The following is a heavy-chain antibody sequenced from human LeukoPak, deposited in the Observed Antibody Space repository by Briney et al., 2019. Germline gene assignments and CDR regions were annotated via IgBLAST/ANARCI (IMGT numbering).Heavy chain of an antibody. CDR3: ARARDKPTYYYDSSGYHY. Sequence: GASVTVSCKASGYTFTSYGISWVRQAPGQGLEWMGWISAYNGNTNYAQKLQGRVTMTTDTSTSTAYMELRSLRSDDTAVYYCARARDKPTYYYDSSGYHYWGQGTLVTVSS. D-gene: IGHD3-22*01. J-gene: IGHJ4*02. V-gene: IGHV1-18*01. CDR1: GYTFTSYG. CDR2: ISAYNGNT.